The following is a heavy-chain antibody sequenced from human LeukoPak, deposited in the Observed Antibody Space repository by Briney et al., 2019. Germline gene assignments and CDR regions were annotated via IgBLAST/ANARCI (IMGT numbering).Heavy chain of an antibody. Sequence: ASVKVSCKASGYTFTGYYMHWVRQAPGQGLEWMGWINPNSGGTNYAQKFQGRVTMTRDTSISTAYMEPSRLRSDDTAVYYCARSTTMTTHFDYWGQGTLVTVSS. CDR2: INPNSGGT. V-gene: IGHV1-2*02. D-gene: IGHD4-17*01. CDR3: ARSTTMTTHFDY. CDR1: GYTFTGYY. J-gene: IGHJ4*02.